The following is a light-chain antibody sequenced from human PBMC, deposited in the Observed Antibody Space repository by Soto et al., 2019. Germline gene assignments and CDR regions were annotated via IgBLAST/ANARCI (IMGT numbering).Light chain of an antibody. J-gene: IGLJ3*02. CDR3: LLSFSGPRV. CDR1: TGAVTSSNF. V-gene: IGLV7-46*01. Sequence: QAVVTQEPSLSVSPGGTVTLTCASSTGAVTSSNFPYWFQQKPGQAPRTLIYETSNKHSWTPARFSGSLLGGKAALTLSGAQPEDEAEYYCLLSFSGPRVFGGGTKLTVL. CDR2: ETS.